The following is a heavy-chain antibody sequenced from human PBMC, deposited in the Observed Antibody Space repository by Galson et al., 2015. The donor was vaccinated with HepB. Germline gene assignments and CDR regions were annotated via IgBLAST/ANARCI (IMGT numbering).Heavy chain of an antibody. D-gene: IGHD2-15*01. CDR1: GFTFSDYW. CDR3: ARAYAGHDSF. V-gene: IGHV3-7*03. CDR2: INQDGSKR. J-gene: IGHJ4*02. Sequence: SLRLSCAASGFTFSDYWMTWVRQAPGKGLEWVANINQDGSKRYYVDSVKGRFTISRDNAKTSVYLQMNSLTAEDAAVHYCARAYAGHDSFWGQGTLVTVSS.